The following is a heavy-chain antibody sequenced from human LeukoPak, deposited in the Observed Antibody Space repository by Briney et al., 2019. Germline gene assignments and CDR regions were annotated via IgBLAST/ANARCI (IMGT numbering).Heavy chain of an antibody. Sequence: SETLSLTCTVSGGSLSNYFWSWIRQPPGKGREWIGYIFISGGTNYNPSLKSRVTMSEDRSKNQFSLELSSVTAADAAVYYCARLADTTVANYYLDYWGQGTLVTVSS. CDR3: ARLADTTVANYYLDY. D-gene: IGHD1-26*01. CDR2: IFISGGT. CDR1: GGSLSNYF. V-gene: IGHV4-4*09. J-gene: IGHJ4*02.